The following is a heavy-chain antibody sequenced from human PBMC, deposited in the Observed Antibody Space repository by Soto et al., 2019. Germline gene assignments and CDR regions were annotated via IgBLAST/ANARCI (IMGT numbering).Heavy chain of an antibody. CDR3: ARGRITMVRGGVWFEP. CDR1: GGSISSGGYY. V-gene: IGHV4-31*03. D-gene: IGHD3-10*01. CDR2: IYYSGST. J-gene: IGHJ5*02. Sequence: QVQLQESGPGLLKPSQTLSLTCTVSGGSISSGGYYWSWIRQHPGKGLEWIGYIYYSGSTYYNPSLKSRVTISVDTSKNQFSLKLSSVTAADTAVYYCARGRITMVRGGVWFEPWGQGTLVTVSS.